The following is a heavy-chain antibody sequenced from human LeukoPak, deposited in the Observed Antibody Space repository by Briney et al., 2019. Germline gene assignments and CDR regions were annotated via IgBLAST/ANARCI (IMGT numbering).Heavy chain of an antibody. D-gene: IGHD1-14*01. CDR2: IYYSGST. V-gene: IGHV4-31*03. J-gene: IGHJ4*02. CDR1: GGSISSGGYY. Sequence: SETLSPTCTVSGGSISSGGYYWSWIRQHPGKGLEWIGYIYYSGSTYYNPSLKSRVTISVDTSKNQFSLKLSSVTAADTAVYYCARVNHWLLDYWGQGALVTVSS. CDR3: ARVNHWLLDY.